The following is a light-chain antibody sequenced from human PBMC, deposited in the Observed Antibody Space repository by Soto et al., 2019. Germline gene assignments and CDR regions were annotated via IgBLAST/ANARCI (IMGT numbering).Light chain of an antibody. CDR2: RNN. V-gene: IGLV1-47*01. Sequence: QSVLTQPPSASGTPGQRVTISCSGSSSNIGSNYVYWYQQLPGTAPKLLIYRNNHRPSGVPDRFSGSKSGTSASLAISGLRSEDEADYYCAAWDDSLSGQGVFGGGTKLTVL. CDR1: SSNIGSNY. J-gene: IGLJ2*01. CDR3: AAWDDSLSGQGV.